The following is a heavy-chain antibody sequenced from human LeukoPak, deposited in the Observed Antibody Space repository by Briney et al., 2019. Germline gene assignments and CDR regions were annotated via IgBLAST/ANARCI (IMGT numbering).Heavy chain of an antibody. CDR1: GFTFSSYW. Sequence: GGSLRLSCAASGFTFSSYWMSWVRQAPGKGLEWVANIKQDGSEKYYVDSVKGRFTISRDNAKNSLYLQMNSLRAEDTAVYYCARGLWGYSMVSEGYWGQGTLVTVSS. CDR2: IKQDGSEK. CDR3: ARGLWGYSMVSEGY. V-gene: IGHV3-7*01. J-gene: IGHJ4*02. D-gene: IGHD4-11*01.